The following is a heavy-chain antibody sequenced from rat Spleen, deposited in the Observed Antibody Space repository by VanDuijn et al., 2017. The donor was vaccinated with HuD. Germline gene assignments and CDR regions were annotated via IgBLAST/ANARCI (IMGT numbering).Heavy chain of an antibody. CDR3: ARANLNYPASY. D-gene: IGHD1-4*01. CDR2: ISSDGDT. J-gene: IGHJ2*01. V-gene: IGHV2S12*01. Sequence: QVQLKESGPGLVQPSQTLSLTCTVSGFSLSSNGVSWVRQPPGKGLEWIAAISSDGDTYYNSAIKSRLSISRDTSKSQVFLKMNSLQTEDTATYYCARANLNYPASYWGQGVMVTVSS. CDR1: GFSLSSNG.